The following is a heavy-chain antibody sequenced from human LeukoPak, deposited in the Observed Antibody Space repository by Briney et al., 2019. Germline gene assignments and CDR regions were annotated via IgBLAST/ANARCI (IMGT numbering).Heavy chain of an antibody. CDR2: ISYDGSNK. CDR1: GFTFSSYA. D-gene: IGHD5-12*01. Sequence: GGSLRPSCAASGFTFSSYAMHWVRQAPGKGLEWVAVISYDGSNKYYADSVKGRFTISRDNSKNTLYLQMNSLRAEDTAVYYCARDPDHIGYYYYGMDVWGQGTTVTVSS. CDR3: ARDPDHIGYYYYGMDV. J-gene: IGHJ6*02. V-gene: IGHV3-30-3*01.